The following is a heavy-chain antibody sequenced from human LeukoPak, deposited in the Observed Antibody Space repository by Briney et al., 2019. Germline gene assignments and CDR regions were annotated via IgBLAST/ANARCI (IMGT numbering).Heavy chain of an antibody. CDR2: IIPIFGTA. D-gene: IGHD1-26*01. V-gene: IGHV1-69*13. CDR3: ARDFDQYSGRFGGFGHDF. Sequence: GAPVKVSCKASGGTFSSYAISWVRQAPGQGLEWMGGIIPIFGTANYAQKFQGRVTITADESTSTAYMELRSLRSDDTAVYYCARDFDQYSGRFGGFGHDFWGQGTLVTVSS. CDR1: GGTFSSYA. J-gene: IGHJ4*02.